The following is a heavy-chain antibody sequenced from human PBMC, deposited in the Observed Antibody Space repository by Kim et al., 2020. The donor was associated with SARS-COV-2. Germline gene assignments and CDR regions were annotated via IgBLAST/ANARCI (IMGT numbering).Heavy chain of an antibody. Sequence: TSLKTRLTISKDTSKNQVVLTMTNMDPVDTATYYCARIGEAAAGHDAFDIWGQGTMVTVSS. CDR3: ARIGEAAAGHDAFDI. V-gene: IGHV2-70*01. D-gene: IGHD6-13*01. J-gene: IGHJ3*02.